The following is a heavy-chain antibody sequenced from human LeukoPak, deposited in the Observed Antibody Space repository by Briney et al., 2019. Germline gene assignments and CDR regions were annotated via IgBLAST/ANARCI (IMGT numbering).Heavy chain of an antibody. Sequence: GGSLRLSCAASGFTLSSYGMHWVRQAPGKGLEWVAVISYAGSNKYYVASVKGRFTISRDNSKNTLYLQMNSLRAEDTAVYYCAKDSLRWSYFYYGMDVWGQGTTVTVSS. D-gene: IGHD4-23*01. CDR2: ISYAGSNK. J-gene: IGHJ6*02. V-gene: IGHV3-30*18. CDR3: AKDSLRWSYFYYGMDV. CDR1: GFTLSSYG.